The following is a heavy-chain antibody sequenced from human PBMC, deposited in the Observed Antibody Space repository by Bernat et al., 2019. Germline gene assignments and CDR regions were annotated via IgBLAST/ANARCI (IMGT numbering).Heavy chain of an antibody. Sequence: QVQLQESGPGLVKPSQTLSLTCTVSGGSISSGSYYWSWIRQPAGKGLEWIGRIYTSGSTNYNPSLKSRVTISVDTSKNQCSLKLSFVTAADTAVDYCAREYTVTTLDSENQNNWGQGTLVTVSS. J-gene: IGHJ4*02. CDR2: IYTSGST. CDR3: AREYTVTTLDSENQNN. D-gene: IGHD4-17*01. V-gene: IGHV4-61*02. CDR1: GGSISSGSYY.